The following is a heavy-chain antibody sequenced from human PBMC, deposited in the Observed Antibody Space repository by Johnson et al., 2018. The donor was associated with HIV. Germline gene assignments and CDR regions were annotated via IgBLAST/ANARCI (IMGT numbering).Heavy chain of an antibody. V-gene: IGHV3-9*01. CDR2: ISWNSGSI. D-gene: IGHD6-19*01. CDR1: GFTFDDYA. Sequence: EVQLVQSGGGLVQPGRSLRLSCAASGFTFDDYAMHWVRQAPGKGLEWVSGISWNSGSIGYADSVKGRFTISRDNAKNSLHLQMNSLRAEDTAVYFCAGGLQDSSGWYNAFDIWGQGTMVTVSS. J-gene: IGHJ3*02. CDR3: AGGLQDSSGWYNAFDI.